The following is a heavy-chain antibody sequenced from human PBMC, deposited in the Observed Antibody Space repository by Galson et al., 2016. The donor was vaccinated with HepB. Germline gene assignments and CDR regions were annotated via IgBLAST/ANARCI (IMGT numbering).Heavy chain of an antibody. V-gene: IGHV1-18*04. CDR1: GYAFTSYG. D-gene: IGHD3-22*01. Sequence: QSGAEVKKPGESLKTSCKASGYAFTSYGFSWVRQAPGQGLEWMGWISDYNGNTDYAQNTQGRVTMTTGTSSSTGYMELRSLRSDDTAGYYCARMCCAYYYDSSGYYSGMDVWGQGTTVTVSS. CDR2: ISDYNGNT. CDR3: ARMCCAYYYDSSGYYSGMDV. J-gene: IGHJ6*02.